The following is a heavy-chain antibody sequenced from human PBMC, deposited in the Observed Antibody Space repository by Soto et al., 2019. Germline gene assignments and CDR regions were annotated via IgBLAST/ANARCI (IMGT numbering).Heavy chain of an antibody. V-gene: IGHV3-7*01. D-gene: IGHD2-15*01. Sequence: EVQLMESGGGLVQPGGSLRLSCAASGFTLSYYWMSWVRQAPGKGLEWVANIKEDGSEKYYVDSVKGRFTISIDNAKNSVVLQMNGLRVDDTAIYYCARDCSGGSCKCWGPGTLISVSS. CDR3: ARDCSGGSCKC. CDR2: IKEDGSEK. J-gene: IGHJ4*02. CDR1: GFTLSYYW.